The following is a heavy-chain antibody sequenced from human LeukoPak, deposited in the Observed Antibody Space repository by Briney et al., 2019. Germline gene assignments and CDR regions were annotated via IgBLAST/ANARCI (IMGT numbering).Heavy chain of an antibody. Sequence: GGSLRLSCAASGFTFSSYNMKWVRQAPGKGLEWVSSISTSSSYIYYADSVKGRFTISRDNAKNSLNLQMNSLRVEDAAVYYCARDRDWNSGFDYWGQGTLVTVSS. J-gene: IGHJ4*02. CDR3: ARDRDWNSGFDY. CDR1: GFTFSSYN. CDR2: ISTSSSYI. V-gene: IGHV3-21*01. D-gene: IGHD1-7*01.